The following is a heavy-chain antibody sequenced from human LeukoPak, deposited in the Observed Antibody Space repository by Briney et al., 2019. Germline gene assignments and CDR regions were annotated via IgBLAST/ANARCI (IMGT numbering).Heavy chain of an antibody. V-gene: IGHV3-7*01. D-gene: IGHD2-15*01. CDR3: AREDGYCSGGNCYSYFDS. CDR2: IKKTGSET. Sequence: GGSLRLSCAASGFTFGHFWMSWVRQAPGKGLEWVAYIKKTGSETYYVDSVKGRFTITRDNTRSSLFLQMYSLRAEDTAVYFCAREDGYCSGGNCYSYFDSWGQGTLVTVSS. CDR1: GFTFGHFW. J-gene: IGHJ4*02.